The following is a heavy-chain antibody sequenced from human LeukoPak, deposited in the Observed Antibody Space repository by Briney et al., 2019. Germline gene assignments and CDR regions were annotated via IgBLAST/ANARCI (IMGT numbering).Heavy chain of an antibody. J-gene: IGHJ5*02. CDR3: ARGGSCTGGTCYSGKDNWFDP. V-gene: IGHV3-74*01. CDR2: INSDGSYT. Sequence: GGSLRLSCAASGFTFSSYWMHWVRHAPGKGLVWVSRINSDGSYTNYPDSVKGRFTISRDNAKNTVYLQMNSLRAEDTAVYYCARGGSCTGGTCYSGKDNWFDPWGQGTLVTVSS. CDR1: GFTFSSYW. D-gene: IGHD2-15*01.